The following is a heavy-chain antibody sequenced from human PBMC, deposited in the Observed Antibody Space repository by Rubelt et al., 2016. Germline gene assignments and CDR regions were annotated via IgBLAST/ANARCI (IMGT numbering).Heavy chain of an antibody. Sequence: HVQLVQSGAEVKKPGSSVKVSCKASGDTYHSHTINWLRQAPGQGLEWMGGISPIFGPPKYAQRFQGRVTMTTDTSTSTAYMELRSLRSDDTAVYYCARETAAGPPIDYWGQGTLVTVSS. CDR3: ARETAAGPPIDY. CDR1: GDTYHSHT. D-gene: IGHD6-13*01. J-gene: IGHJ4*02. V-gene: IGHV1-69*06. CDR2: ISPIFGPP.